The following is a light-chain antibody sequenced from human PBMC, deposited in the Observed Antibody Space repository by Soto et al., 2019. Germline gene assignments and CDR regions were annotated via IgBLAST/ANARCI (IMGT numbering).Light chain of an antibody. Sequence: QSVLTQPASVSGSPGQSITISCTGTSSDVGGYNYVSWYQQHPGKAPKLTIYDVSNRPSGVSSRFSGSKSGNTASLTISGLQAEDEADYFCSSYTTSSTVVFAGGTQLTVL. CDR3: SSYTTSSTVV. V-gene: IGLV2-14*01. J-gene: IGLJ2*01. CDR2: DVS. CDR1: SSDVGGYNY.